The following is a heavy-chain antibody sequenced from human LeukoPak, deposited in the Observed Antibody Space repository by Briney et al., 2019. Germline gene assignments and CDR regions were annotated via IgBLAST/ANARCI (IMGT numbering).Heavy chain of an antibody. J-gene: IGHJ4*02. CDR2: INRDASST. Sequence: GRSLRLSCAASGFTFSMYWMHWVRQPPGKGLVWVSRINRDASSTSYADSVKGRFTISRDNAKNTLYLQMNSLRAEDTAVYYCAKDNPLDYWGQGTLVIVSS. CDR1: GFTFSMYW. V-gene: IGHV3-74*01. CDR3: AKDNPLDY.